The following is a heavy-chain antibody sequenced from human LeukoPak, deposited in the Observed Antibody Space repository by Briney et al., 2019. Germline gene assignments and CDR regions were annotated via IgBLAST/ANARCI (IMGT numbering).Heavy chain of an antibody. CDR3: ARLYNWNDIYYYYYMDV. D-gene: IGHD1-20*01. CDR1: GGSISSYY. Sequence: SETLSLTCTVSGGSISSYYWNWIRQPPGKGLEWIGYIYYGGSTNYNPSLKSRVTISVDTSKNQFSLKLSSVTAADTAVYYCARLYNWNDIYYYYYMDVWGKGTTVTVSS. J-gene: IGHJ6*03. V-gene: IGHV4-59*01. CDR2: IYYGGST.